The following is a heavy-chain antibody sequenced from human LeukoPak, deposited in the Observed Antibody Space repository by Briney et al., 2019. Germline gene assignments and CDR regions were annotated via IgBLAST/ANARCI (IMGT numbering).Heavy chain of an antibody. J-gene: IGHJ4*02. CDR1: GFAFSGYW. D-gene: IGHD3-10*02. V-gene: IGHV3-7*01. Sequence: PGGSLRLSCAASGFAFSGYWMSWVRQAPEKGLEWVASIGLDGSQQKYADSVKGRFTISRDNAKNSLFLQMIGLRAEDTAVYYCGGEPRMLAYWGQGTLVTVSS. CDR2: IGLDGSQQ. CDR3: GGEPRMLAY.